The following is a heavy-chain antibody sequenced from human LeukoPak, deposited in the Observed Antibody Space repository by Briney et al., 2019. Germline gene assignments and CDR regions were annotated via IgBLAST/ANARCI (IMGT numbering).Heavy chain of an antibody. CDR2: INSDGSAT. V-gene: IGHV3-74*01. J-gene: IGHJ4*02. CDR1: GFTFSRYW. CDR3: AREGSSSSGRYFDY. D-gene: IGHD6-6*01. Sequence: GGSLRLSCAASGFTFSRYWMHWVRLGPGKGLVWVSRINSDGSATTYADSVKGRFTISRDNAKNTLYLQMNSLRAEDTAVYYCAREGSSSSGRYFDYWGQGTLVTVSS.